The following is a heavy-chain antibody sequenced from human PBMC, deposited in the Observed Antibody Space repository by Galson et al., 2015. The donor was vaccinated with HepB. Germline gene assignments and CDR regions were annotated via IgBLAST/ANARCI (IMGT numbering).Heavy chain of an antibody. CDR2: ISSSSSYT. CDR3: ARDRHGNSMYYFDY. Sequence: SLRLSCAASGFTFSDYYMSWIRQAPGKGLEWVSYISSSSSYTNYADSVKGRFTISRDNAKNSLYLQMNSLRAEDTAVYYCARDRHGNSMYYFDYWGQGTLVTVSS. J-gene: IGHJ4*02. D-gene: IGHD4-23*01. CDR1: GFTFSDYY. V-gene: IGHV3-11*05.